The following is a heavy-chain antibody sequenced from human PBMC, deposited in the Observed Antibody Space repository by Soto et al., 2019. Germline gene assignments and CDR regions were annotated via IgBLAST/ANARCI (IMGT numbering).Heavy chain of an antibody. CDR1: GYTFTGYY. J-gene: IGHJ6*02. D-gene: IGHD6-13*01. V-gene: IGHV1-2*04. CDR3: ARDIAIAAAPGNYGMAV. CDR2: INPNSGGT. Sequence: SVKVSCKASGYTFTGYYMHWVRQAPGQGLEWMGWINPNSGGTNYAQKFQGWVTMTRDTSISTAYMELSRLRSDDTAVYYCARDIAIAAAPGNYGMAVWGQGTTVIVSS.